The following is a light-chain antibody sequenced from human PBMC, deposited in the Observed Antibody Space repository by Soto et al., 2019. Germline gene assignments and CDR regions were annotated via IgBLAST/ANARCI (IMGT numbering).Light chain of an antibody. Sequence: QPALTQPASVSGSPGQSITISCTGTSSDVGGYNYVSWYQHHPGKAPKLMIYDVSNRPSGVSNRFSGSKSGNTASLTISGLQPEDEADYYCSSYTTSNTRQIVFGTGT. CDR3: SSYTTSNTRQIV. CDR1: SSDVGGYNY. CDR2: DVS. V-gene: IGLV2-14*03. J-gene: IGLJ1*01.